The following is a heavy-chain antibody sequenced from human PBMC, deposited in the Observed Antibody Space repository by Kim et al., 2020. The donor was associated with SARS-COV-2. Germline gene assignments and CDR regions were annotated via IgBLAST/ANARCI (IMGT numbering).Heavy chain of an antibody. D-gene: IGHD6-19*01. Sequence: YPNYSPSFQGHVTISADKSISTAYLQWSSLKASDTAMYYCARERRAGAFDIWGQGTMVTVSS. J-gene: IGHJ3*02. CDR2: YP. CDR3: ARERRAGAFDI. V-gene: IGHV5-10-1*01.